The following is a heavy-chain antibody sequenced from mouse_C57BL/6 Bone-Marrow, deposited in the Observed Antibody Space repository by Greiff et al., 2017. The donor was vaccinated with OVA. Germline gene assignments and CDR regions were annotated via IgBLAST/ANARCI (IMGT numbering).Heavy chain of an antibody. CDR2: INPSTGGT. D-gene: IGHD3-3*01. V-gene: IGHV1-42*01. J-gene: IGHJ3*01. Sequence: VQLKQSGPELAKPGASVKISCKASGYSFTGYYMNWVKQSPEKSLEWIGEINPSTGGTTYNQKFKAKATLTVDKSSSTAYMQLTSLTSEDSAVCYCARGGTSPFAYWGQGTLVTVSA. CDR3: ARGGTSPFAY. CDR1: GYSFTGYY.